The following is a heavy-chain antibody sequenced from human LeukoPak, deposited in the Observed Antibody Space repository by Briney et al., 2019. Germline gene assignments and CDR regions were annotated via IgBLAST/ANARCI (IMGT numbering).Heavy chain of an antibody. Sequence: ASVKVSCKASGGTFSSYPISWVRQAPGQGLEWMGGIIPIFGTADYAQKFQGRVTITADESTSTAYMELSSLRSEDTALYYCARPVERITMIVTPRGGAFDIWGQGTMVTVSS. CDR2: IIPIFGTA. CDR3: ARPVERITMIVTPRGGAFDI. CDR1: GGTFSSYP. D-gene: IGHD3-22*01. V-gene: IGHV1-69*13. J-gene: IGHJ3*02.